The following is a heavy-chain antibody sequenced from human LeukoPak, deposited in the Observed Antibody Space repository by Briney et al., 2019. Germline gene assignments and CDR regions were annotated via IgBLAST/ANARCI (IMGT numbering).Heavy chain of an antibody. J-gene: IGHJ5*02. V-gene: IGHV4-34*01. D-gene: IGHD3-16*02. CDR3: ARTESDYVWGSYRLRWFDP. Sequence: PSETLSLTCAVYGGSFSGYYWSWIRQPPGKGLEWIGEINHSGSTYYNPSLKSRVTISVDTSKNQFSLKLSSVTAADTAVYYCARTESDYVWGSYRLRWFDPWGQGTLVTVSS. CDR1: GGSFSGYY. CDR2: INHSGST.